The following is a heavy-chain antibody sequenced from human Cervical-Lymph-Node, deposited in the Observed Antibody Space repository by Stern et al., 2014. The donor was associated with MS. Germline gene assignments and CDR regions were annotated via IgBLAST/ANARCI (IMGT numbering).Heavy chain of an antibody. V-gene: IGHV1-69*01. D-gene: IGHD6-19*01. Sequence: VQLVESGAELKKPGSSVKVSCKASGGTFSSYAISWARQAPRQGLEWMGGIIPIFGTANYAQKFRGRVTITADESTSTAYMELSSLRSEDTAVYYCARDPGWYKVYYYGMDVWGQGTTVTVSS. CDR2: IIPIFGTA. CDR3: ARDPGWYKVYYYGMDV. CDR1: GGTFSSYA. J-gene: IGHJ6*02.